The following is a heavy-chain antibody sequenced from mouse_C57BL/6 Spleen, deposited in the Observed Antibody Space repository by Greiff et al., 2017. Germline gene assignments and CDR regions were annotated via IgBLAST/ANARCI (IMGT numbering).Heavy chain of an antibody. CDR2: INYDGSST. D-gene: IGHD2-5*01. CDR1: GFTFSDYY. CDR3: VRENYSNGGFAY. J-gene: IGHJ3*01. Sequence: EVMLVESEGGLVQPGSSMKLSCTASGFTFSDYYMAWVRQVPEKGLEWVANINYDGSSTYYLDSLKSRFIISRDNAKNILYLQMSRLKSEDTATYYCVRENYSNGGFAYWGQGTLVTVSA. V-gene: IGHV5-16*01.